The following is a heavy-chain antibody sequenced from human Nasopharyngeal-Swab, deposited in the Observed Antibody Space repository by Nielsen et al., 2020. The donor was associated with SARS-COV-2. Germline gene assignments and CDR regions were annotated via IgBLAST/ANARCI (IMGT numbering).Heavy chain of an antibody. V-gene: IGHV3-74*01. Sequence: GESLKISCAASGFTFSSYWMHWVRQAPGKGLVWVSRINSDGGGTSYADSVKGRFTISRDNAKNTLYLQMNSLRAEDTAVYYCARSPTDYSNYAFDYWGQGTLVTVSS. CDR3: ARSPTDYSNYAFDY. CDR2: INSDGGGT. CDR1: GFTFSSYW. D-gene: IGHD4-11*01. J-gene: IGHJ4*02.